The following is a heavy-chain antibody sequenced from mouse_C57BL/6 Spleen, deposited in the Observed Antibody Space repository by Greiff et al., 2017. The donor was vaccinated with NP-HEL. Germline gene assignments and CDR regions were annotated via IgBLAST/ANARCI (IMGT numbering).Heavy chain of an antibody. CDR2: IRNKANGYTT. Sequence: EVQVVESGGGLVQPGGSLSLSCAASGFTFTDYYMSWVRQPPGKALEWLGFIRNKANGYTTEYSASVKGRFTISRDNSQSILYLQMNALRAEDSATYYCARGGFITTVVAHYYAMDYWGQGTSVTVSS. V-gene: IGHV7-3*01. J-gene: IGHJ4*01. D-gene: IGHD1-1*01. CDR1: GFTFTDYY. CDR3: ARGGFITTVVAHYYAMDY.